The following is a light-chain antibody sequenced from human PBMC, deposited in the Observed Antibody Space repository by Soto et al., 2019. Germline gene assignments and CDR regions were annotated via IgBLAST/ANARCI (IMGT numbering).Light chain of an antibody. J-gene: IGLJ2*01. CDR3: GTWDSSLSAVV. V-gene: IGLV1-51*01. CDR1: SSNIGNNY. CDR2: DNN. Sequence: QPPSVSAAPGQKVTISCSGSSSNIGNNYVSWYQQLPGTAPKLLIYDNNKRPSGIPDRFSGSKSGTSATLGITGLQTGDEADYYCGTWDSSLSAVVFGGGTEVTVL.